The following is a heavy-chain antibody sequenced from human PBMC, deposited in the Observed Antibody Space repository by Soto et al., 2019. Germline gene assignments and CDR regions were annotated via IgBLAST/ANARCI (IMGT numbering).Heavy chain of an antibody. CDR2: INHSGST. CDR3: AREVLLWFGELSTLKNYYYYYGMDV. Sequence: SETLSLTCAVYGGSFSGYYWSWIRQPPGKGLEWIGEINHSGSTNYNPSLKSRVTISVDTSKNQFSLKLSSVTAADTAVYYCAREVLLWFGELSTLKNYYYYYGMDVWGQGTMVTVSS. D-gene: IGHD3-10*01. CDR1: GGSFSGYY. J-gene: IGHJ6*02. V-gene: IGHV4-34*01.